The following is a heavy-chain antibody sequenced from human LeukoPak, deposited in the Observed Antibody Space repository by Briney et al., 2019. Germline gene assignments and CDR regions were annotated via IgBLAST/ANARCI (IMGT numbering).Heavy chain of an antibody. D-gene: IGHD3-16*01. CDR2: IYDSAST. V-gene: IGHV4-59*08. J-gene: IGHJ4*02. CDR1: GGSISTYY. Sequence: PSETLSLTCTVSGGSISTYYWNWIRQPPGKGLEWLGYIYDSASTNYNPSLKSRVTISVDTSKNQFSLKLSSVTAADTAVYYCASTGGGEDYTLFDYWGQGTLVTVSS. CDR3: ASTGGGEDYTLFDY.